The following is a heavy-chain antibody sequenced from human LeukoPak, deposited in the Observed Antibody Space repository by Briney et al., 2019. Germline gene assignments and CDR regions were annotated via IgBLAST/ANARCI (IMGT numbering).Heavy chain of an antibody. D-gene: IGHD5-18*01. J-gene: IGHJ6*03. Sequence: GRSLRLSCAASGFTFSSYGMHWVRQAPGKGLEWVAVIWYDGSNKYYADSVKGRFTISRDNSKNTLYLQMNSLRAEDTAVYYCAKRPRARIQLSFLAYYYMDVWGKGTTVTVSS. CDR3: AKRPRARIQLSFLAYYYMDV. CDR2: IWYDGSNK. CDR1: GFTFSSYG. V-gene: IGHV3-33*06.